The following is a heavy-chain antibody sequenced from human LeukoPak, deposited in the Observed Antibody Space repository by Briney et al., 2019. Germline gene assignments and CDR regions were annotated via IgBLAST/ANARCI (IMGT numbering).Heavy chain of an antibody. J-gene: IGHJ6*04. Sequence: PGGSLRLSCAASGFTFSDYYMTWIRQAPGKGLEWVSSITTSGSSIYYADSVKGRFTISRDNSKNSLYLQMNSLRAEDTAVYYCAELGITMIGGVWGKGTTVTISS. D-gene: IGHD3-10*02. V-gene: IGHV3-11*04. CDR3: AELGITMIGGV. CDR2: ITTSGSSI. CDR1: GFTFSDYY.